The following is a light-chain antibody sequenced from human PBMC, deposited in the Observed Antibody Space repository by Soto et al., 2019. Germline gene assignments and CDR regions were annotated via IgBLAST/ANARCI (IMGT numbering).Light chain of an antibody. J-gene: IGKJ4*01. Sequence: DIQMTQSPSSVSASVGDRVTITCRASQGISNWLAWYQQQPGKAPKLLIYGASSLQSGVPSRFSGGGSGTHFTLFISSLQPEDFATYYCQQTNTFLPRTFGGWTKVEI. CDR2: GAS. CDR3: QQTNTFLPRT. CDR1: QGISNW. V-gene: IGKV1-12*01.